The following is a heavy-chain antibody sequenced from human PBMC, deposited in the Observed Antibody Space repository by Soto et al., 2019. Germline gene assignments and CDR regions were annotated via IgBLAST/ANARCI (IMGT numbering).Heavy chain of an antibody. CDR1: GFTFSSYA. CDR2: ISGSGGST. CDR3: AKGRIVVVITTGLYFQH. J-gene: IGHJ1*01. D-gene: IGHD3-22*01. Sequence: GGSLRLSCAASGFTFSSYAMSWVRQAPGKGLEWVSAISGSGGSTYYADSVKGRFTISRDNSKNTLYLQMNSLRAEDTAVYYCAKGRIVVVITTGLYFQHWGQGTLVTVSS. V-gene: IGHV3-23*01.